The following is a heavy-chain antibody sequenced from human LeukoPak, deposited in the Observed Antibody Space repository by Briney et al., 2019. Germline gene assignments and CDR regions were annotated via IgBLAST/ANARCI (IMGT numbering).Heavy chain of an antibody. CDR2: ISPSGIT. V-gene: IGHV4-30-2*01. D-gene: IGHD3-16*02. CDR3: ARLSYSYYFDF. Sequence: LSLTCGISGDSIDRGGYSWSWMRQPPGRGLEWIGTISPSGITYYTASLRGRVTISKDTSQDQFSLALTSVTAADTALYFCARLSYSYYFDFWGRGGLVTVSS. CDR1: GDSIDRGGYS. J-gene: IGHJ4*02.